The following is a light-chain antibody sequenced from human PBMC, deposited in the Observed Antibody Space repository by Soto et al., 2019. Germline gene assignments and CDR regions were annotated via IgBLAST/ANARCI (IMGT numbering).Light chain of an antibody. V-gene: IGLV2-14*01. J-gene: IGLJ2*01. CDR2: DVS. CDR1: SSDVGGYNY. Sequence: QSALTQPASVSGSPGQSITISCTGTSSDVGGYNYVSWYQQHPGKAPKLMIYDVSNRPSGVSNRFSGSKSGNTASLTISGLQAEDYADYYCSSYTSSSTLGVFGGGTQLTVL. CDR3: SSYTSSSTLGV.